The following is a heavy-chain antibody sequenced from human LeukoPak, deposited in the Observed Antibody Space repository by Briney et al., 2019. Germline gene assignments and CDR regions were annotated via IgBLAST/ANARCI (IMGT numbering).Heavy chain of an antibody. J-gene: IGHJ6*02. V-gene: IGHV4-30-4*01. CDR2: IYYSGST. CDR3: ARTYYYDSSGYYTPTIFGMDV. D-gene: IGHD3-22*01. CDR1: GGSISSGDYY. Sequence: SETLSLTCTVSGGSISSGDYYWSWIRQPPGRGLEWIGYIYYSGSTYYNPSLKSRVTISVDTSKNQFSLKLSSVTAADTAVYYCARTYYYDSSGYYTPTIFGMDVWGQGTTVTVSS.